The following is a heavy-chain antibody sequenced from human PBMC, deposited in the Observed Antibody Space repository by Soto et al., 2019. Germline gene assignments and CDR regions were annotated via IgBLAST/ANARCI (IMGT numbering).Heavy chain of an antibody. CDR2: IYYSGNT. V-gene: IGHV4-31*03. D-gene: IGHD3-22*01. CDR1: GGSISSGGYY. J-gene: IGHJ4*02. CDR3: ARATYYYDSSGYSDRVLDY. Sequence: QVQLQESGPGLVKPSQTLSLTCTVSGGSISSGGYYWSWIRQHPGKGLEWIGYIYYSGNTYYNPSPKSRVTISEDTSKNQFSLKLSSVTAAETAVYYCARATYYYDSSGYSDRVLDYWGQGTLVTVSS.